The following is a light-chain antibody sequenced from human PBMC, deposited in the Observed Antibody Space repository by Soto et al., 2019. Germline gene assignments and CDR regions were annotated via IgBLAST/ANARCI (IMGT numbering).Light chain of an antibody. Sequence: EIVLTQSPGTLSLSPGERATLSCRASQSVSNNYLAWYQQKPGQAPRLLIYGASSRATGIPDRFSGSGSGTDFTLTIRRLEPEDFAVYYCKQYGSSLWTFGQGTKVDIK. CDR3: KQYGSSLWT. CDR1: QSVSNNY. V-gene: IGKV3-20*01. CDR2: GAS. J-gene: IGKJ1*01.